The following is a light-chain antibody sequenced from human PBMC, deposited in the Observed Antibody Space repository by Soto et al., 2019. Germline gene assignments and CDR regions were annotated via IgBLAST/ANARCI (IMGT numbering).Light chain of an antibody. CDR1: QSVSSY. V-gene: IGKV3-11*01. CDR2: DAS. J-gene: IGKJ3*01. CDR3: QQRSNWPFWVT. Sequence: EIVLTQSPATLSLSPGERATLSCRASQSVSSYLAWYQQKPGQAPRLLIYDASNRATGIPARFSGSGSGTDFTLTISSLEPEDFAVYYCQQRSNWPFWVTFGPGTKVDIK.